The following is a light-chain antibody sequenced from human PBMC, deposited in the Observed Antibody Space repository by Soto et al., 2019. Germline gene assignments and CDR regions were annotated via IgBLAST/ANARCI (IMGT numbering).Light chain of an antibody. CDR2: EVS. Sequence: QSALTQPASVSGSPGQSITISCTGTSSDVGAYDYVSWYKQHPGKAPKLIIYEVSNRPSGVSNRFSASKSGNTASLTITGLQPEDEADYYCCSYTGTSARIFGGGTKLTVL. J-gene: IGLJ2*01. V-gene: IGLV2-14*01. CDR3: CSYTGTSARI. CDR1: SSDVGAYDY.